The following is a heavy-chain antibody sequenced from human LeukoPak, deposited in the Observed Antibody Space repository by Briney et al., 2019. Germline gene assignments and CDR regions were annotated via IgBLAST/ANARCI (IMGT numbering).Heavy chain of an antibody. CDR3: AKDAGYSYAKGLDY. CDR1: GFTFSSYG. D-gene: IGHD5-18*01. J-gene: IGHJ4*02. CDR2: ISYDGSNK. Sequence: PGGSLRLSCAASGFTFSSYGMHWVRQAPGKGLEWVAVISYDGSNKYYADSVKDRFTISRDNSKNTLYLQMNSLRAEDTAVYYCAKDAGYSYAKGLDYWGQGTLVTVSS. V-gene: IGHV3-30*18.